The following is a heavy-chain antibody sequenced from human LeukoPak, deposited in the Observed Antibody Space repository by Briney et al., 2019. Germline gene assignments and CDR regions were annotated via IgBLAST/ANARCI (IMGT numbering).Heavy chain of an antibody. D-gene: IGHD5-18*01. V-gene: IGHV3-11*01. CDR2: ISGSGTTI. Sequence: NPGGSLSLSCVASGLTFSNSYISWIRQAPGKGLEWITYISGSGTTIYHADSVKGRFTISRDNAKNSVYLQMNSLREEDTAVYYCARPTDSSVDHWGQGTLVTVSS. CDR1: GLTFSNSY. CDR3: ARPTDSSVDH. J-gene: IGHJ5*02.